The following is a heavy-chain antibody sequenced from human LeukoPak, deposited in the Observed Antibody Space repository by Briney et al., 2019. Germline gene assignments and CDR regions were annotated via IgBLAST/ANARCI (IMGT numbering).Heavy chain of an antibody. D-gene: IGHD6-25*01. Sequence: SETLSLTCTVSGGSISSSSYYWGWIRQPPGKGLEWIGSIYYSGSTYYNPSLKSRVTISVDTSKNQFSLKLSSVTAADTAVYYCASGPFPDAAGYWGQGTLVTVSS. J-gene: IGHJ4*02. CDR1: GGSISSSSYY. CDR3: ASGPFPDAAGY. V-gene: IGHV4-39*07. CDR2: IYYSGST.